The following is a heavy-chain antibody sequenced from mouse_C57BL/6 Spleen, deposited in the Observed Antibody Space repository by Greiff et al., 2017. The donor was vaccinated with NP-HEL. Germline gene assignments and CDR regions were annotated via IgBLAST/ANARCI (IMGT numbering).Heavy chain of an antibody. V-gene: IGHV3-6*01. J-gene: IGHJ2*01. Sequence: EVKLVESGPGLVKPSQSLSLTCSVTGYSITSGYYWNWIRQFPGNKLEWMGYISYDGSNNYNPSLKNRISITRDTSKNQFFLKLNSVTTEDTATYYCARQSGRTYFDYWGQGTTLTVSS. D-gene: IGHD3-1*01. CDR3: ARQSGRTYFDY. CDR1: GYSITSGYY. CDR2: ISYDGSN.